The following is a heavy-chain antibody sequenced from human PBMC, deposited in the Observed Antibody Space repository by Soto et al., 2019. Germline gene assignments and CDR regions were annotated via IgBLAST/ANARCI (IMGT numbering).Heavy chain of an antibody. V-gene: IGHV3-21*01. Sequence: EVQLVESGGGLVKPGGSLRLSCAASGFTFSSYSMNWVRQAPGKGLEWVSSISSSSSYIYYADVVKGRFTISRDNAKNSLYLQMNSLRAEDTAVYYCARTTDYYDSSGYYANFDYWGQGTLVTVSS. J-gene: IGHJ4*02. CDR2: ISSSSSYI. D-gene: IGHD3-22*01. CDR3: ARTTDYYDSSGYYANFDY. CDR1: GFTFSSYS.